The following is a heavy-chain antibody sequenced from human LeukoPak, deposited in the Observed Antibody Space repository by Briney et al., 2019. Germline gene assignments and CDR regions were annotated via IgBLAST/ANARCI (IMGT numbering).Heavy chain of an antibody. D-gene: IGHD2-2*01. CDR3: ARGYCSSTSCYAVDWFDP. CDR1: GGSISSGGYS. J-gene: IGHJ5*02. V-gene: IGHV4-30-2*01. CDR2: IYHSGST. Sequence: SETLSLTCAVSGGSISSGGYSWSWIRQPPGKGLEWIGYIYHSGSTYYNPSLKSRVTIPVDRSKNQFSLKLSSVTAADTAVYYCARGYCSSTSCYAVDWFDPWGQGTLVTVSS.